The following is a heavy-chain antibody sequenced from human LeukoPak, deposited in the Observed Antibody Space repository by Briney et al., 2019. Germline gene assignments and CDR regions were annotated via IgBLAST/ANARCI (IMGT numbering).Heavy chain of an antibody. V-gene: IGHV4-39*07. CDR1: GGSITSTTYY. D-gene: IGHD3-16*01. CDR2: IYYSGST. J-gene: IGHJ6*03. Sequence: SETLSLTCTVSGGSITSTTYYWGWIRQPPGKGLEWIGSIYYSGSTNYNPSLKSRVTISVDTSKNQFSLKLSSVTAADTAVYYCARDGPFGNHMDVWGKGTTVTISS. CDR3: ARDGPFGNHMDV.